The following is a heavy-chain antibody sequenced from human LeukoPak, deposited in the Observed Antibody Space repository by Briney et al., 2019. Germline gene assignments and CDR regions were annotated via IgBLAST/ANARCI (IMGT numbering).Heavy chain of an antibody. CDR2: IQSGDST. CDR3: ARDLRLRGYSGYDFE. V-gene: IGHV3-66*01. D-gene: IGHD5-12*01. CDR1: GFSVSTNY. Sequence: GGSLRLSCAASGFSVSTNYMTWVRRAPGKGLEWVSLIQSGDSTYYADSVRGRFTISRDNSKNTLFLQMTSLRAEDTAVYYCARDLRLRGYSGYDFEWGQGTLVTVSS. J-gene: IGHJ4*02.